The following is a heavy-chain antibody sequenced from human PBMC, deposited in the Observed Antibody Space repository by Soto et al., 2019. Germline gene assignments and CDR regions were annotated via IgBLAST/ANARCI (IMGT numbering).Heavy chain of an antibody. D-gene: IGHD2-8*02. CDR2: ISWNSGTI. J-gene: IGHJ6*02. CDR3: AKSTGGSANGMGV. V-gene: IGHV3-9*01. Sequence: EVQVVESGGGLVQPGRSLRLSCAASGFSFDDYAMHWVRQAPGKGLEWVSGISWNSGTIGYADSVKGRFTISRDNAKNSLCLQMNSLRADDTALYYCAKSTGGSANGMGVWGQGTTVTVSS. CDR1: GFSFDDYA.